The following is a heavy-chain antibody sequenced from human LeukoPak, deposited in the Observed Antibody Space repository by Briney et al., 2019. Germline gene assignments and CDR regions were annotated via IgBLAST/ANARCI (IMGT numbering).Heavy chain of an antibody. D-gene: IGHD3-22*01. V-gene: IGHV3-7*01. CDR2: IKKDGSEK. CDR3: ARISGYYRY. CDR1: GFTFNTYW. Sequence: PGGSLRLSCAASGFTFNTYWMGWVRQAPGKGLECVASIKKDGSEKYYVDSVKGRFTISRDNAKNSLYLQMNSLRAEDTAVYYCARISGYYRYWGQGTLVTVSS. J-gene: IGHJ4*02.